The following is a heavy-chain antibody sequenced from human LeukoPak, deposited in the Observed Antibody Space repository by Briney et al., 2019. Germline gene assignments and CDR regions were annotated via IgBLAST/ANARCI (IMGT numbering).Heavy chain of an antibody. V-gene: IGHV3-23*01. D-gene: IGHD3-10*01. CDR2: ISGSGGST. J-gene: IGHJ3*02. CDR3: AVYYGSVMGAFDI. CDR1: GFTFSSYA. Sequence: DPGGSLILSCAASGFTFSSYAMSWVRQAPGKGLEWVSAISGSGGSTYYADSVKGRFTISRDNSKNTLYLQMNSLRAEDTAVYYCAVYYGSVMGAFDIWGQGTMVTVSS.